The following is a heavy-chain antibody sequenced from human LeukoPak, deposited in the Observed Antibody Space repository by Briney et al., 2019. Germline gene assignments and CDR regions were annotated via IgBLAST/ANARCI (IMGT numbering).Heavy chain of an antibody. V-gene: IGHV3-33*01. Sequence: PGGSLRRSCAASGFTFSSFGMLRVRQAPGNGREWVVDIWNDGSNKYYADSVKGRLTISRDNSKNKLYLHMHSSRAEDAAEYSCARGLSGGPRQDGDSGAYYGMAVWGQGTTVTVSS. D-gene: IGHD4-17*01. J-gene: IGHJ6*02. CDR1: GFTFSSFG. CDR2: IWNDGSNK. CDR3: ARGLSGGPRQDGDSGAYYGMAV.